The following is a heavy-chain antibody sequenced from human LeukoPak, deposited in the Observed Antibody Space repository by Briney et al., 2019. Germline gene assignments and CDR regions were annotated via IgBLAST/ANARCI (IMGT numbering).Heavy chain of an antibody. CDR3: ARGGYSGTYYFDY. V-gene: IGHV3-33*01. D-gene: IGHD1-26*01. Sequence: GGSLRLSCAASGFTFSTYGMHWVRQAPGKGLEWVAVVWYDGSNIHYVDSVRGRFTISRDNSKTTLYLQMNSLTAEDTAVYYCARGGYSGTYYFDYWGQGTLVTVSS. CDR1: GFTFSTYG. J-gene: IGHJ4*02. CDR2: VWYDGSNI.